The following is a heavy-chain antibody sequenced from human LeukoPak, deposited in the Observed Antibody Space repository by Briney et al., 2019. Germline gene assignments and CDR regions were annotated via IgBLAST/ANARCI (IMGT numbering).Heavy chain of an antibody. J-gene: IGHJ6*02. CDR1: GFTFSSYA. CDR3: ARERAATSGMDV. Sequence: PGRSLRLSCAASGFTFSSYAMHWVRQAPGKGLEWVAVISYDGSKKYYADAVKGRFTISRDNSKNTLCLQMNSLRAEDTAVYYCARERAATSGMDVWGQGTTVTVSS. V-gene: IGHV3-30-3*01. CDR2: ISYDGSKK. D-gene: IGHD5-12*01.